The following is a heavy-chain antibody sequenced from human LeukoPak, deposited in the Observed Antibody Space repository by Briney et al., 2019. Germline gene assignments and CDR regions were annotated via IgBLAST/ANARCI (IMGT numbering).Heavy chain of an antibody. V-gene: IGHV4-4*07. CDR1: GGAISSYY. D-gene: IGHD6-19*01. Sequence: SETLSLTCTVSGGAISSYYWSWIRQPAGKGLEWIGRIYTSGSTNYNPSLKSRVTMSVDTSKNQFSLKLSSVTAADTAVYYCARVIFSVAGTGGYYYYYYMDVWGKGTTVTVSS. CDR3: ARVIFSVAGTGGYYYYYYMDV. J-gene: IGHJ6*03. CDR2: IYTSGST.